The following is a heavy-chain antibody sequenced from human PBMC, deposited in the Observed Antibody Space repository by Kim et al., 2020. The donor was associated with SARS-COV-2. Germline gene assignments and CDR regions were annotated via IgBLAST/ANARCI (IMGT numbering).Heavy chain of an antibody. D-gene: IGHD3-10*01. CDR2: INPSGGST. CDR3: ARGGGPLLWFGEALDY. Sequence: ASVKVSCKASGYTFTSYYMHWVRQAPGQGLEWMGIINPSGGSTSYAQKFQGRVTMTRDTSTSTVYMELSSLRSEDTAVYYCARGGGPLLWFGEALDYWGQGTLVTVSS. CDR1: GYTFTSYY. V-gene: IGHV1-46*01. J-gene: IGHJ4*02.